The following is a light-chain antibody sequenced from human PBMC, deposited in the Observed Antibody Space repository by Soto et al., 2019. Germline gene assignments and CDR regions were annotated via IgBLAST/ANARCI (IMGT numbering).Light chain of an antibody. CDR1: QSVSNNY. CDR3: QQYGSSGT. CDR2: GAS. J-gene: IGKJ1*01. V-gene: IGKV3-20*01. Sequence: EIVLTEPPVPLSLSPGERATLSCRASQSVSNNYLAWYQQKPGQAPRLLIYGASNRATGIPDRFSGSGSGTDFTLTISRLEPEDFAVYYCQQYGSSGTVGQGTKVEIK.